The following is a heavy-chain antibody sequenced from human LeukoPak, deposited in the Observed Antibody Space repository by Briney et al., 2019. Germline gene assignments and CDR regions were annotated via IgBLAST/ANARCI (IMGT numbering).Heavy chain of an antibody. CDR3: AKGSRDLDY. D-gene: IGHD3-10*01. V-gene: IGHV3-30-3*01. Sequence: GGSLRLSCAASGFTFSSYAMHWVRQAPGKGLEWVAVISYDGSNKYYADSVKGRFTISRDNSKNTLYLQMNSLRAEDTAVYYCAKGSRDLDYWGQGTLVTVSS. CDR1: GFTFSSYA. CDR2: ISYDGSNK. J-gene: IGHJ4*02.